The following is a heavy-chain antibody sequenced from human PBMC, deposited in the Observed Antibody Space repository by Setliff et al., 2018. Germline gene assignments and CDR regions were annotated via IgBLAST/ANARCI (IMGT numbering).Heavy chain of an antibody. J-gene: IGHJ5*01. D-gene: IGHD1-1*01. V-gene: IGHV4-39*01. CDR2: IYYTGTT. CDR1: GGSVSSTSYY. CDR3: ASRTTGPGGWFDY. Sequence: TLSLTCTVSGGSVSSTSYYWGWIRQPPGKGLEWIGTIYYTGTTYYSPSLKSRVTISVDTSRNQFSLRLTSVTAADTAIYYCASRTTGPGGWFDYWGQGALVTVSS.